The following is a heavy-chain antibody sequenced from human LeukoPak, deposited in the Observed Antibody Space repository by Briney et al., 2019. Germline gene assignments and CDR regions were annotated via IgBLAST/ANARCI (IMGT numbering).Heavy chain of an antibody. J-gene: IGHJ6*02. D-gene: IGHD6-13*01. V-gene: IGHV4-59*08. CDR3: ARAGIGAAYHYHYGMDV. CDR2: IYYSGSA. CDR1: GGSISSYY. Sequence: PSETLSLTCTVSGGSISSYYWSWIRQPPGKGLEWIGYIYYSGSANYNPPLKSRVTISVDTSKNQFSLKLSSVTAADTAVYYCARAGIGAAYHYHYGMDVWGQGTTVTVSS.